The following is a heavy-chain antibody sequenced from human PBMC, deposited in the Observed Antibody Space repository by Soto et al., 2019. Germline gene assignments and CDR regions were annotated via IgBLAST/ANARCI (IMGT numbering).Heavy chain of an antibody. V-gene: IGHV4-31*03. CDR1: GGSISSGGYY. CDR2: IYYSGST. J-gene: IGHJ5*02. Sequence: SETLSLTCTVSGGSISSGGYYWSWIRQHPGKGLEWIGYIYYSGSTYYNPSLKSRVTISVDTSKNQFSLKLSSVTAADTAVYYCARALQAKKPDDNYNPKFDPWGQGTLVTVSS. CDR3: ARALQAKKPDDNYNPKFDP. D-gene: IGHD4-4*01.